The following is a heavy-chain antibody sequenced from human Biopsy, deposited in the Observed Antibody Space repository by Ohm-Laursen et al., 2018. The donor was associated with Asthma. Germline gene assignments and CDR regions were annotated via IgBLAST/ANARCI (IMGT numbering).Heavy chain of an antibody. CDR1: GFSFSNFA. CDR2: ISKDASTQ. D-gene: IGHD1-1*01. J-gene: IGHJ3*02. CDR3: VRDGTDDAFDI. Sequence: LRLSCTASGFSFSNFAIHWVRQAPGKGLEWVGVISKDASTQDYADSVKGRFTMARDNSKNTLGLQMNSLREEDTAVYYCVRDGTDDAFDIWGQGTVVSVSS. V-gene: IGHV3-30*01.